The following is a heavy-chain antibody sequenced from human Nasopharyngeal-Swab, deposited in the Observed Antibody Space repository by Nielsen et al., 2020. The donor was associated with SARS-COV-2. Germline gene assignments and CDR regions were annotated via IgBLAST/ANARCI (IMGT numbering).Heavy chain of an antibody. CDR1: GYTFTSYY. J-gene: IGHJ5*02. V-gene: IGHV1-46*01. CDR2: INPSGGST. Sequence: ASVKVFCKASGYTFTSYYMHWVRQAPGQGLEWMGIINPSGGSTSYAQKFQGRVTMTRDTSTSTVYMELSSLRSEDTAVYYCAREPGDGVSWFDPWGQGTLVTVSS. CDR3: AREPGDGVSWFDP. D-gene: IGHD3-10*01.